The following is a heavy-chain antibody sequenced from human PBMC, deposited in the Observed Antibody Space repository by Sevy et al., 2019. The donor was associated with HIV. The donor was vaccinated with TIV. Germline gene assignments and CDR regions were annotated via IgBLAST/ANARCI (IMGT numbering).Heavy chain of an antibody. CDR3: ARERSGAYERYFYGMDV. J-gene: IGHJ6*02. CDR1: GFNVNSNY. D-gene: IGHD6-19*01. V-gene: IGHV3-53*01. CDR2: IYSGGST. Sequence: GGSLRLSCAASGFNVNSNYMSWVRQAPGKGVEWVSVIYSGGSTYYADSVKGRFIISRDNSKNTVYLQMNSLRAEDTAVYYCARERSGAYERYFYGMDVWGQGTTVTVSS.